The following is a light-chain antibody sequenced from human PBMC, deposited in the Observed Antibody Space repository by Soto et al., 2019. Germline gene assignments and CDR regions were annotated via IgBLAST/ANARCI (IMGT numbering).Light chain of an antibody. Sequence: PGERVTLSCRASQSVSSSYLTWYQQKPGQAPRLLIYGASTRATSIPARFSGSGSGTDFTLTISSLQPEDFAVYYCQQDYNLPWTVGQGTKVDIK. J-gene: IGKJ1*01. CDR2: GAS. CDR3: QQDYNLPWT. V-gene: IGKV3D-7*01. CDR1: QSVSSSY.